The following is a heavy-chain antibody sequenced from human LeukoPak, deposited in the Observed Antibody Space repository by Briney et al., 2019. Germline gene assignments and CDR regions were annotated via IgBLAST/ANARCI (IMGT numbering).Heavy chain of an antibody. CDR2: ISSGSTYK. V-gene: IGHV3-21*01. Sequence: PGGSLILSCAASGFSFSDYSMHWVRQAPGKGLEWVSSISSGSTYKYFADSLKGRFTISRDNAKNALYLQMNSLRAEDSAVYYCSRGPTLIGVAGTWPLDYWGQGTLVTVSS. D-gene: IGHD6-19*01. J-gene: IGHJ4*02. CDR3: SRGPTLIGVAGTWPLDY. CDR1: GFSFSDYS.